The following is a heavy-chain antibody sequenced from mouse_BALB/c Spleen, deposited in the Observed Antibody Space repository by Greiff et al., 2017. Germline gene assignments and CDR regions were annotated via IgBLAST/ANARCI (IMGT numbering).Heavy chain of an antibody. CDR1: GFSLTSYG. CDR2: IWAGGST. J-gene: IGHJ3*01. Sequence: VKVVESGPGLVAPSQSLSITCTVSGFSLTSYGVHWVRQPPGKGLEWLGVIWAGGSTNYNSALMSRLSIRKDNSKSQVFLKMNSLQTDDTAMYYCAIPYYGSSSAWFAYWGQGTLVTVSA. CDR3: AIPYYGSSSAWFAY. D-gene: IGHD1-1*01. V-gene: IGHV2-9*02.